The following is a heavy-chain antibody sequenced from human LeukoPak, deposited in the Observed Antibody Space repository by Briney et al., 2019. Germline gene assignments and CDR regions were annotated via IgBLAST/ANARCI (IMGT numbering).Heavy chain of an antibody. Sequence: SETLSLTCAVYGGSFGGYYWSWIRQPPGKGLEWIGEVNHSGSTNYNPSLKSRVTISVDTSKNQFSLKLSSVTAADTAVYYCARKNGGGYFDYWGQGTLVTVSS. CDR2: VNHSGST. D-gene: IGHD4-23*01. CDR1: GGSFGGYY. V-gene: IGHV4-34*01. J-gene: IGHJ4*02. CDR3: ARKNGGGYFDY.